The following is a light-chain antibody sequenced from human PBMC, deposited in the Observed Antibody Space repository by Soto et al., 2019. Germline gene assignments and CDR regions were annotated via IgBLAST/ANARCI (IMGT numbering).Light chain of an antibody. V-gene: IGKV1-39*01. Sequence: IQITQSPSSLSASVGDRFPVTCRASQRISNSLNWYHQKPGQAPKLLIYTASILKTGVPSWFSGRGSGTDFTLTISSLQPEDFVTYFCQQSYSAPLTFGGGTKVDIK. J-gene: IGKJ4*01. CDR3: QQSYSAPLT. CDR2: TAS. CDR1: QRISNS.